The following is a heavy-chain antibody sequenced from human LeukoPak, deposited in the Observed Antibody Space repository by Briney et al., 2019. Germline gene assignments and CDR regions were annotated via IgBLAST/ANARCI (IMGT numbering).Heavy chain of an antibody. CDR1: GGTFSSYA. V-gene: IGHV1-69*05. J-gene: IGHJ4*02. Sequence: ASVKVSCKASGGTFSSYAISWVRQAPGQGLEWMGRIIPIFGTANYAQKFQGRVTITTDESTSTAYMGLSSLRSEDTAVYYCARGNYYDSSGYYSSYYFDYWGQGTLVTVSS. CDR2: IIPIFGTA. D-gene: IGHD3-22*01. CDR3: ARGNYYDSSGYYSSYYFDY.